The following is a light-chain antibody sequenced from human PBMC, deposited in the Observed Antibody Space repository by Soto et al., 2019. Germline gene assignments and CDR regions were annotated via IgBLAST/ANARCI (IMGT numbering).Light chain of an antibody. J-gene: IGLJ2*01. V-gene: IGLV2-14*03. Sequence: QSALTQPASVSGSPGQSITLSCTGTSNDVGGFNYVSWYQQHPGKVPKLIIYEVTNRPSGVSIRFSASKSGNTASLVISDLQAEDEADYYCSSYTSTSTLVVFGGGTQLTVL. CDR1: SNDVGGFNY. CDR2: EVT. CDR3: SSYTSTSTLVV.